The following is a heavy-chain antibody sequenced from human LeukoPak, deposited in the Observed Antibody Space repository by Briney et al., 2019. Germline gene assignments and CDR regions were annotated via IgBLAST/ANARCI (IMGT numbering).Heavy chain of an antibody. CDR2: IFHSGST. CDR3: ARVLSGSNFDY. CDR1: GGSISSSNW. Sequence: ASGTLSLTCAVSGGSISSSNWWSWVRQPPGKALEWIGEIFHSGSTNYNPSLKSRVTISVDKSKNQFSLKLNSVTAADTAVYYCARVLSGSNFDYWGQGTLVTVSS. J-gene: IGHJ4*02. V-gene: IGHV4-4*02. D-gene: IGHD3-22*01.